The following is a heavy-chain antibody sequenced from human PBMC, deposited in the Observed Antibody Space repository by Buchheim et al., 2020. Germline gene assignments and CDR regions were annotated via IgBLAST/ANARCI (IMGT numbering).Heavy chain of an antibody. CDR1: QFSLSDYY. D-gene: IGHD1-14*01. V-gene: IGHV3-11*05. CDR2: ISPASTYT. J-gene: IGHJ4*02. CDR3: ATIKSIPEAGFDY. Sequence: VQLVESGGGLVKPGGSLRLSCTGSQFSLSDYYMTWVRQAPGKGLEWISYISPASTYTGYADSVKGRFAISKDNAKNSLFLEMKSLRAEDTAVYYCATIKSIPEAGFDYWGQGTL.